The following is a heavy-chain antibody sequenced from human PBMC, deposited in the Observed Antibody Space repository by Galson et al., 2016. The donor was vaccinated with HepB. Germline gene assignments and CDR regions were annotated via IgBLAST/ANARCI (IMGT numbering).Heavy chain of an antibody. D-gene: IGHD2-8*02. CDR3: ARDPLSCTEGYCIEPFDY. V-gene: IGHV3-21*01. J-gene: IGHJ4*02. CDR1: GFTFSGYT. CDR2: IGTTANYL. Sequence: SLRLSCAASGFTFSGYTFTWVRQAPGKGLEWVSTIGTTANYLFYGDSVRGRISISRDNAKSTLFLQMNSLTAEDTAVYYCARDPLSCTEGYCIEPFDYWGQGTVVTVSS.